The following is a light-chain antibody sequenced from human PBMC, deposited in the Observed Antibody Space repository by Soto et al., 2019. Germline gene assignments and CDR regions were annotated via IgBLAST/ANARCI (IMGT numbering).Light chain of an antibody. Sequence: DIQMTQSPSTLSASVGDRVTITCRASQSISNWLACYQQRPGQAPKLLIYDASSLESGVPSTFSGSASGTEFTLTISSLQPDDFATYYCQQYNSYSPTFGQGTKVDI. J-gene: IGKJ1*01. CDR2: DAS. CDR3: QQYNSYSPT. CDR1: QSISNW. V-gene: IGKV1-5*01.